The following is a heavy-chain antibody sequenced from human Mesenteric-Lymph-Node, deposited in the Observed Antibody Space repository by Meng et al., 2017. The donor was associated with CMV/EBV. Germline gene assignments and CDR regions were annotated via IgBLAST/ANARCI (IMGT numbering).Heavy chain of an antibody. D-gene: IGHD3-22*01. Sequence: GGSLKISCKGSGYGFTGYWIAWVRQMPGKGVEWMGIIYPGDSDTRYSPSFQGQVTISADKSISTAYLQWSSLKASDTAMYYCARLTDSSGYYDSTGYNWFDPWGQGTLVTVSS. CDR2: IYPGDSDT. V-gene: IGHV5-51*01. CDR3: ARLTDSSGYYDSTGYNWFDP. CDR1: GYGFTGYW. J-gene: IGHJ5*02.